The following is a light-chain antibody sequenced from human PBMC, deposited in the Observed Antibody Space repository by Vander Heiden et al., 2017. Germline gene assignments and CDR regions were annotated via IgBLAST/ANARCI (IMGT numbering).Light chain of an antibody. CDR2: LNSGGSH. Sequence: QLVLTQSPPASASLVASVTLTCTPSRGRRSDAIAWPHLLPTKGPRYLMKLNSGGSHSKGDGIPDRFSGSSSGAERYLTISSLRSEDEADYYCQTWGTGTQGVVFGGGTKLTVL. CDR3: QTWGTGTQGVV. V-gene: IGLV4-69*02. J-gene: IGLJ2*01. CDR1: RGRRSDA.